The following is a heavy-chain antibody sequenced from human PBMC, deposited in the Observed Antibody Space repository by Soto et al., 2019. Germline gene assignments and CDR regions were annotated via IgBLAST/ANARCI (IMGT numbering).Heavy chain of an antibody. CDR1: GGSISSSSYY. V-gene: IGHV4-39*01. J-gene: IGHJ2*01. Sequence: QLQLQESGPGLVKPSETLSLTCTVSGGSISSSSYYWGWIRQPPGKGLEWIGSIYYSGSTYYNPSLKSRVTISVDTSKTQFSLKLSSVTAADTAVYYCARRVVTVAHNWYFDLWGRGTLVTVSS. CDR2: IYYSGST. D-gene: IGHD4-17*01. CDR3: ARRVVTVAHNWYFDL.